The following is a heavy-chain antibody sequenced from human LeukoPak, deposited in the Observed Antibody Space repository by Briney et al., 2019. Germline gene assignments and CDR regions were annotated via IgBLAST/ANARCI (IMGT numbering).Heavy chain of an antibody. CDR2: INTDGSST. J-gene: IGHJ4*02. CDR1: GLTFSSYW. V-gene: IGHV3-74*01. CDR3: ISSSPSFDY. Sequence: GGSLRLSCTASGLTFSSYWMHWVRQAPGKGLVWVSRINTDGSSTTYADSVKGRFTISRDDAKSTLYLQMNSLRAEDTAVYYCISSSPSFDYCGQGTLVTVSS.